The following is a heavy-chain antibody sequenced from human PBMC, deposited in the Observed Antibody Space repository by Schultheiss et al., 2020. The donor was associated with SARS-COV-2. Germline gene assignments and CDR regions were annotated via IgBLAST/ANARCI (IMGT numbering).Heavy chain of an antibody. J-gene: IGHJ6*02. CDR3: AKPDEGNIAAREAYGMDV. CDR1: GYTFTSYG. Sequence: ASVKVSCKASGYTFTSYGISWVRQAPGQGLEWMGWINPNSGGTNYAQKFQGRVTMTRDTSISTAYMELSRLRSDDTAVYYCAKPDEGNIAAREAYGMDVWGQGTTVTVSS. D-gene: IGHD6-6*01. CDR2: INPNSGGT. V-gene: IGHV1-2*02.